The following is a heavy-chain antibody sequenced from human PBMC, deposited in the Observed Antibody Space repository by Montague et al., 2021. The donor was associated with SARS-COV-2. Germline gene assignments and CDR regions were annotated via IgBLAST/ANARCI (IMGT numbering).Heavy chain of an antibody. D-gene: IGHD1-1*01. J-gene: IGHJ6*02. CDR1: GFSLSTSGMC. CDR3: ARIRDNWNGDYYYGMDV. Sequence: PALVKPTQTLTLTCAFSGFSLSTSGMCVSWIRQPPGKALEWLALIDWDDDKYYSTSLKTRLTISKDTSKNQVVLTMTNMDPVDTATYYRARIRDNWNGDYYYGMDVWGQGTTVTVSS. V-gene: IGHV2-70*01. CDR2: IDWDDDK.